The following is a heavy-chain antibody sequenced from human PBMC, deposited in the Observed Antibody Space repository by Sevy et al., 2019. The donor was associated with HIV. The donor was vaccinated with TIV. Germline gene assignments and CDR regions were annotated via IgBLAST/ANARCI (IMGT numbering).Heavy chain of an antibody. CDR3: ARKGGAYDIGFDP. V-gene: IGHV3-48*03. CDR2: ISSSGTTI. D-gene: IGHD3-22*01. J-gene: IGHJ5*02. Sequence: GGSLRLSCAASGFTFSSYEMTWVRQAPGKGLEWVSSISSSGTTIYYGDSVEGRYTMSRDNPKHSRYLQENSLRDEDTAGYYCARKGGAYDIGFDPWGQGTLVTVSS. CDR1: GFTFSSYE.